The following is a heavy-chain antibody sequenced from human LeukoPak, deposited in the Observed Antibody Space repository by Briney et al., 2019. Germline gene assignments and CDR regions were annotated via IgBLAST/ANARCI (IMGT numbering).Heavy chain of an antibody. CDR3: ARGTDYYDSSGYYYGGYYFDY. Sequence: GGSLRLSCAASGFTVSSNYMSWVRQAPGKGLEWVSVIYSGGSTYYADSVKGRFTISRDNSKNTLYLQMNSLRAEDTAVYYCARGTDYYDSSGYYYGGYYFDYWGQGTLVTVSS. D-gene: IGHD3-22*01. CDR1: GFTVSSNY. J-gene: IGHJ4*02. V-gene: IGHV3-66*02. CDR2: IYSGGST.